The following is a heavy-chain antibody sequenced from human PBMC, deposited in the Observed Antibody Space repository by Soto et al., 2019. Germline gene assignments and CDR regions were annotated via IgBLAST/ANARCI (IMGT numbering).Heavy chain of an antibody. J-gene: IGHJ4*02. CDR3: AKGGDSWSGYSHY. CDR1: GFSFSNYV. D-gene: IGHD3-3*01. Sequence: GGSLRLSCAASGFSFSNYVMSWVRQAPGKGLEWVSGISDSGGSPYDVDSVRGRFTISRDNSRNTLYLQMNSLTNEDTAVYYCAKGGDSWSGYSHYWGPGTLVTVSS. CDR2: ISDSGGSP. V-gene: IGHV3-23*01.